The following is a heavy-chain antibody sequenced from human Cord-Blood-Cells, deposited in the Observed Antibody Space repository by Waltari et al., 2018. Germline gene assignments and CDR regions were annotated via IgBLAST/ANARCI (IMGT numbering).Heavy chain of an antibody. CDR3: ARDSSNYFDY. D-gene: IGHD4-4*01. Sequence: QVQLVESGGGVVHPGRSLSLSCAASGFPLRSYSMPWVRQAPGKGLEWGAVISYDGSNKYYADSVKGRFTISRDNSKNTLYLQMNSLRAEDTAVYYCARDSSNYFDYWGQGTLVTVSS. CDR2: ISYDGSNK. CDR1: GFPLRSYS. J-gene: IGHJ4*02. V-gene: IGHV3-30-3*01.